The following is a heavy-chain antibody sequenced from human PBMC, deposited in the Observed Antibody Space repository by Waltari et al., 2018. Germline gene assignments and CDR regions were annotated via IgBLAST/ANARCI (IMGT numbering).Heavy chain of an antibody. CDR1: GGTCSRYG. J-gene: IGHJ6*02. D-gene: IGHD3-22*01. CDR2: IIPTFGTT. CDR3: TGGYYESSGFSFSYTYNMDV. Sequence: QVQVVQSGAEVKKPGSSVRVSGKASGGTCSRYGIRWVRQAPGQGLEWMGGIIPTFGTTNYPQEFQGRVTITADKSTSTAYMELSSLRSADTAVYYCTGGYYESSGFSFSYTYNMDVWGQGTTVTVSS. V-gene: IGHV1-69*06.